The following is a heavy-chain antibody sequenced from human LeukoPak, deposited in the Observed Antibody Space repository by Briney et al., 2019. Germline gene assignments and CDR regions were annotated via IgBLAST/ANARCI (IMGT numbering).Heavy chain of an antibody. CDR2: SWDGGST. V-gene: IGHV3-43*01. CDR3: AKDGKNYFDY. J-gene: IGHJ4*02. Sequence: GGPLRLSYAASGFTFDYCTMHWVHQAPGKGLEWVSLSWDGGSTYYADSVKGRFTISRDNSKNSLSLQMNSLRAEDTALYYCAKDGKNYFDYWGQGTLVTVSS. CDR1: GFTFDYCT.